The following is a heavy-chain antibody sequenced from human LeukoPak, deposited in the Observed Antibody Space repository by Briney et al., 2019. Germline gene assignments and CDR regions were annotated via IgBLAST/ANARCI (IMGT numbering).Heavy chain of an antibody. CDR2: IYYSGST. V-gene: IGHV4-59*08. CDR3: ARQGFVQLERRGGFDY. D-gene: IGHD1-1*01. J-gene: IGHJ4*02. CDR1: GGSISSYY. Sequence: SETLSLTCTVSGGSISSYYWSWIRQPPGKGLEWIGYIYYSGSTNYNPSLKSRVTIPVDTSKNQFSLKLSSVTAADTAVYYCARQGFVQLERRGGFDYWGQGTLVTVSS.